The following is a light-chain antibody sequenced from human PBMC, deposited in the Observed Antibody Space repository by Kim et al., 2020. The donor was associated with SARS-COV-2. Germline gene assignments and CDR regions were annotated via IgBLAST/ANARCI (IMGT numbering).Light chain of an antibody. Sequence: QSVTISCTGTSSDVGGYNYVSWYQQHPGKAPKLMIYEVSKRPSGVPDRFSGSKSGNTASLTVSGLQAEDEADYYCSSYRTGSTPVVFGGGTKVTVL. V-gene: IGLV2-8*01. J-gene: IGLJ2*01. CDR2: EVS. CDR3: SSYRTGSTPVV. CDR1: SSDVGGYNY.